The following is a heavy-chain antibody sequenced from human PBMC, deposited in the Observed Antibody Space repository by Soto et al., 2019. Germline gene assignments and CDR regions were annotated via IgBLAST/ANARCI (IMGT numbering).Heavy chain of an antibody. CDR3: TRRRDYGDFSVD. J-gene: IGHJ4*02. Sequence: QLQLQESGPGLVKPSETLSLTCTVSDGSISRSGYYWDWIRQPPGKGLAWIGSMHYSGSAYYNASLKSRLPVSVDTSKNQFSMKLSSVTAADTAVYYCTRRRDYGDFSVDWGQGTLVTVSP. CDR1: DGSISRSGYY. V-gene: IGHV4-39*01. D-gene: IGHD4-17*01. CDR2: MHYSGSA.